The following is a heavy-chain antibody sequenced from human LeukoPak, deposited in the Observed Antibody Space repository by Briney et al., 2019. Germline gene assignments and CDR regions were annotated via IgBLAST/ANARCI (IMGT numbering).Heavy chain of an antibody. CDR3: AGQDYGDYALPFDY. Sequence: PGGSLRLSCAASGFTFDDYGMSWVRQAPGKGLEWVSGINWNGGSTGYADSVKGRFTISRDNAKNSLYLQMNSLRAEDTALYYCAGQDYGDYALPFDYWGQGTLVTVSS. V-gene: IGHV3-20*04. CDR2: INWNGGST. D-gene: IGHD4-17*01. CDR1: GFTFDDYG. J-gene: IGHJ4*02.